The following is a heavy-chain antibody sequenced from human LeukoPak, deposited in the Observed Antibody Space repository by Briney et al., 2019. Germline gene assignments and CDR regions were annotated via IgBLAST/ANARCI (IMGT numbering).Heavy chain of an antibody. J-gene: IGHJ4*02. D-gene: IGHD2-2*01. V-gene: IGHV4-34*01. CDR3: ARARSSTSLFDY. CDR2: INHRGST. CDR1: GVTFCGYY. Sequence: SETLSFTCAVYGVTFCGYYWGWHRTRPGQGLMGIGEINHRGSTNYNPSLKRGVTISVDTSKNQFALKLSSVTAADAAVYYCARARSSTSLFDYWCQGTLVTVSS.